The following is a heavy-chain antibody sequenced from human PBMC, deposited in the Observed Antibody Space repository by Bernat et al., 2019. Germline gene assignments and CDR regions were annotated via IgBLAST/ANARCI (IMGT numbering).Heavy chain of an antibody. V-gene: IGHV3-74*01. J-gene: IGHJ6*02. CDR3: ARAVTRIKSHLIFNALDV. D-gene: IGHD4-17*01. CDR2: INSNGTSI. Sequence: EVQLVESGGGLVQPGGSLRLSCAASGFTFSSYWMHWVRQAPGKGLVWVSRINSNGTSINYADSVKGRFTISRDNAKNTLYLQMNSLRAEDSAVYFCARAVTRIKSHLIFNALDVWGQGTTVTVSS. CDR1: GFTFSSYW.